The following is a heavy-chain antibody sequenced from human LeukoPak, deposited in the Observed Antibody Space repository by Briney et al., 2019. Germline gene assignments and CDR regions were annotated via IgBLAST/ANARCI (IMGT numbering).Heavy chain of an antibody. J-gene: IGHJ4*02. CDR3: ASSGSYRFDY. CDR1: GFIFSTYS. Sequence: GGSLRLSCAASGFIFSTYSMNWVRQAPGKGLEWVSHITASGTAMFYADSVKGRFTISRDNAKNSLYLQMNSLRDEDTAVYYCASSGSYRFDYWGQGTLVTVSS. V-gene: IGHV3-48*02. D-gene: IGHD1-26*01. CDR2: ITASGTAM.